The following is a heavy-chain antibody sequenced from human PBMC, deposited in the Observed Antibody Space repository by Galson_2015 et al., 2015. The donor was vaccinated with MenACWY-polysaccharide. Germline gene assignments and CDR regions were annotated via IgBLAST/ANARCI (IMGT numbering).Heavy chain of an antibody. Sequence: SLRLSCAASGFTFTTYTMAWVRQAPGKGLEWVSNIGEAGIGNYYAGSVRGRFTISRDNSRSTLYLQLNILRAEDTAIYYCAKVSGRSCYRGCGNLFDSWGQGTLVSVSS. V-gene: IGHV3-23*01. CDR2: IGEAGIGN. CDR1: GFTFTTYT. J-gene: IGHJ5*01. D-gene: IGHD2-15*01. CDR3: AKVSGRSCYRGCGNLFDS.